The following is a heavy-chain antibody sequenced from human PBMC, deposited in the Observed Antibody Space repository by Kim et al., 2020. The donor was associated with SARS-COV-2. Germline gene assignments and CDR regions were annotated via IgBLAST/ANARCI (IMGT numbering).Heavy chain of an antibody. D-gene: IGHD3-16*02. CDR2: IKSKTDGGTT. CDR1: GFTFSNAW. Sequence: GGSLRLSCAASGFTFSNAWMSWVRQAPGKGLEWVGRIKSKTDGGTTDYAAPVKGRFTISRDDSKNTLYLQMNSLKTEDTAVYYCTTDQGFSGLRLGELSLIDYWGEGTLVTVSS. J-gene: IGHJ4*02. V-gene: IGHV3-15*01. CDR3: TTDQGFSGLRLGELSLIDY.